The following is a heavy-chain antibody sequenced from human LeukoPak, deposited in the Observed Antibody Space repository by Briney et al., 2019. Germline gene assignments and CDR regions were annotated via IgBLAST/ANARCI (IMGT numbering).Heavy chain of an antibody. V-gene: IGHV3-23*01. J-gene: IGHJ4*02. Sequence: GGSLRLSCAASGFTFSSYAMSWFRQAPGRGLEWVSAIDGGSSSTYYADSVKGRFTISRDDSKNTLYLQMNSLRAEDTAIYYCAKDRRLPWDYFDSWGQGTLVTVSS. CDR1: GFTFSSYA. D-gene: IGHD5-12*01. CDR2: IDGGSSST. CDR3: AKDRRLPWDYFDS.